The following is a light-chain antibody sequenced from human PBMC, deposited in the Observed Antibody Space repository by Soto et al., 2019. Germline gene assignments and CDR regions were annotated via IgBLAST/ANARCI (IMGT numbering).Light chain of an antibody. CDR1: QSVSSN. V-gene: IGKV3-20*01. J-gene: IGKJ5*01. CDR3: QQYGSSPIT. CDR2: GAS. Sequence: LAQTPANLCGVARERSTLSSTASQSVSSNLAWYQQKPGQAPRLLIYGASTRATGIPARFSGSGSGTEFTLTISRLEPEDFAVYYCQQYGSSPITFGQGTRLEIK.